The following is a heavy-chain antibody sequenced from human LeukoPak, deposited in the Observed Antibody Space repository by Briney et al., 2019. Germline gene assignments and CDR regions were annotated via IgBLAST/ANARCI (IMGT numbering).Heavy chain of an antibody. V-gene: IGHV3-48*04. CDR2: ISRGGGTI. D-gene: IGHD5-18*01. CDR1: GFTFTNHG. Sequence: GGSLRLSCAASGFTFTNHGMNWVRQAPGRGLEWVSYISRGGGTIYYADSVKGRFTLSRDNVQNSLYLQMNSLRAEDTAVYYCASSTGYSYGYFDYWGQGTLVTVSS. J-gene: IGHJ4*02. CDR3: ASSTGYSYGYFDY.